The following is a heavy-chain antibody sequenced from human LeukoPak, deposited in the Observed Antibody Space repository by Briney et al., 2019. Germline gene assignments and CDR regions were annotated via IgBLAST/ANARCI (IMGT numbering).Heavy chain of an antibody. J-gene: IGHJ4*02. D-gene: IGHD1-26*01. CDR2: INHSGGT. V-gene: IGHV4-34*01. CDR1: GGSFSGYY. Sequence: SETLSLTCVVYGGSFSGYYWTWIRQPPGKGLEWIGEINHSGGTNYNPSLKSRVTISVDTSKNQFSLKLNSVTAADTAVYYCASGIATWVYWGQGTLVTVSS. CDR3: ASGIATWVY.